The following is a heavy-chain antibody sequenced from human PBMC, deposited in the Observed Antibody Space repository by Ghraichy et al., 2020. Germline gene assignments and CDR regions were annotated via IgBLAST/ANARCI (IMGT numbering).Heavy chain of an antibody. V-gene: IGHV3-33*01. Sequence: GGSLRLSCKTSGFTFGPYAMHWVRQAPGKGLEWIALVWSDGIHQDYADSVKGRFTISRDNYDNTVYLQMNSLRADDTSVYYCAREIAVGGPGCYPHWGQGTLVTVSS. CDR1: GFTFGPYA. CDR3: AREIAVGGPGCYPH. CDR2: VWSDGIHQ. J-gene: IGHJ1*01. D-gene: IGHD6-19*01.